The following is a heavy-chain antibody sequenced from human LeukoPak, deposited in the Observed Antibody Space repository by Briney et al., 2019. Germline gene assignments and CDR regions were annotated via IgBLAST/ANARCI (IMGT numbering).Heavy chain of an antibody. V-gene: IGHV4-61*02. CDR2: IYTSGST. CDR1: GGSISSGSYY. D-gene: IGHD3-3*01. J-gene: IGHJ4*02. CDR3: ARSFGVVLDY. Sequence: PSETLSLTCTLSGGSISSGSYYWSWIRQPAGKGLEWIGRIYTSGSTNYNPSLKSRVTISVDSSKNQFSLKLSSVTAADTAVYYCARSFGVVLDYWGQGTLVTVSS.